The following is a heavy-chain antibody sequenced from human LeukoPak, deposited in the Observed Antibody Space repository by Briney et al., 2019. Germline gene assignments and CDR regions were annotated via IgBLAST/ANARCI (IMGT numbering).Heavy chain of an antibody. D-gene: IGHD1-7*01. CDR2: ISSSSSYI. Sequence: GGSLRLSCAASGFTFSSKGMSWVRQAPGKGLEWVSSISSSSSYIYYADSVKGRFTISRDNAKNSLYLQMNSLRAEDTAVYYCARLELHDAFDIWGQGTMVTVSS. V-gene: IGHV3-21*01. CDR3: ARLELHDAFDI. CDR1: GFTFSSKG. J-gene: IGHJ3*02.